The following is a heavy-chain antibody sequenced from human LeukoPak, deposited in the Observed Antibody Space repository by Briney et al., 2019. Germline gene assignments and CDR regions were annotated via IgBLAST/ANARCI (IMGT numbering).Heavy chain of an antibody. CDR3: ASHMAVAGTRGFDY. J-gene: IGHJ4*02. CDR1: GGSIYSSNF. D-gene: IGHD6-19*01. Sequence: SETLSLTCTVSGGSIYSSNFWSWVRKPPGKGLDWIGEVSQRGGTNYDPSLRSRVIISIDNQAQFSLTLSSATVADTAVYYCASHMAVAGTRGFDYWGQGALVTVSS. CDR2: VSQRGGT. V-gene: IGHV4-4*02.